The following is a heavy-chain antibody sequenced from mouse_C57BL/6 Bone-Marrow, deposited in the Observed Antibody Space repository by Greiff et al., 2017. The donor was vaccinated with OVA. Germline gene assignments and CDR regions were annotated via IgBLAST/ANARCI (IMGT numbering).Heavy chain of an antibody. CDR3: ARYENYGNSWFAY. V-gene: IGHV1-18*01. CDR2: INPNNGGT. D-gene: IGHD2-1*01. Sequence: SGPELVKPGASVKIPCKASGYTFTDYNMDWVKQSHGKSLEWIGDINPNNGGTIYNQKFKGKATLTVDKSSSTAYMELRSLTSEDTAVYYCARYENYGNSWFAYWGQGTLVTVSA. CDR1: GYTFTDYN. J-gene: IGHJ3*01.